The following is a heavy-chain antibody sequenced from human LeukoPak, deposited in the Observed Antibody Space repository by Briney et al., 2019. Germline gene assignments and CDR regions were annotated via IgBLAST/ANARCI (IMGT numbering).Heavy chain of an antibody. J-gene: IGHJ4*02. CDR3: APNIVGATGPFDY. CDR2: IRYDGSNK. D-gene: IGHD1-26*01. CDR1: GFTFSSYG. V-gene: IGHV3-30*02. Sequence: SGGSLRLSCAASGFTFSSYGMHWVRQAPGKGLEWVAFIRYDGSNKYYADSVKGRFTISRDNSKNTLYLQMNSLRAEDTAVYYCAPNIVGATGPFDYWGQGTLVTVSS.